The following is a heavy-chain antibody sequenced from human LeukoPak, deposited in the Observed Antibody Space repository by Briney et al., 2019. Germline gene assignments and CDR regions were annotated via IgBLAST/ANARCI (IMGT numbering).Heavy chain of an antibody. CDR1: GFPFSSYA. V-gene: IGHV3-21*01. J-gene: IGHJ4*02. D-gene: IGHD3-10*01. CDR3: ARDVLGESGAGGY. Sequence: GGSLRLFCAASGFPFSSYAMTWVRQAPGKGLEWVSSISPRGNSVWYPDSLKGRSTISRDNAKNSLFLQVNTLRAEDTAVYFCARDVLGESGAGGYWGQGTLVTVSS. CDR2: ISPRGNSV.